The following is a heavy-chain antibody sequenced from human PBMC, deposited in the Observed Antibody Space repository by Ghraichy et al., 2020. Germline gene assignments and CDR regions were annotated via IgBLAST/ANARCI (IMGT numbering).Heavy chain of an antibody. Sequence: SETLSLTCAVYGGSFSGYYWSWIRQPPGKGLEWIGEINHSGSTNYNPSLKSRVTISVDTSKNQFSLKLSSVTAADTAVYYCASRGRYCSSTSCPFDYWGQGTLVTVSS. CDR3: ASRGRYCSSTSCPFDY. D-gene: IGHD2-2*01. J-gene: IGHJ4*02. V-gene: IGHV4-34*01. CDR2: INHSGST. CDR1: GGSFSGYY.